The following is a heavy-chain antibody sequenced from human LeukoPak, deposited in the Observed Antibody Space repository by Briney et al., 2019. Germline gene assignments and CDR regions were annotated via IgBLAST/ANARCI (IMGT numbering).Heavy chain of an antibody. CDR1: GGSFSGYY. CDR2: INHSGST. J-gene: IGHJ3*02. Sequence: SETLSLTCAVYGGSFSGYYRSWIRQPPGKGLEWIGGINHSGSTNYNPSLKSRVTISVDTSKNQFSLKLSSVTAADTAVYYCARGRGLYNWNRINAFDIWGQGTMVTVSS. CDR3: ARGRGLYNWNRINAFDI. V-gene: IGHV4-34*01. D-gene: IGHD1-20*01.